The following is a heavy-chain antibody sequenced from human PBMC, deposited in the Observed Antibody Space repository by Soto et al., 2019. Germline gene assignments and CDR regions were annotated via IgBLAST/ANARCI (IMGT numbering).Heavy chain of an antibody. CDR1: GYTFSNYG. CDR3: SRFIMVGGWFDPNYDHGMDV. CDR2: ISGYNGNT. D-gene: IGHD6-19*01. V-gene: IGHV1-18*01. Sequence: QVQLVQSGAEVKKPGASVTVSCKTSGYTFSNYGINWVRQAPGQGIECKGWISGYNGNTNYAQTVQGRVTMTTDTSTGTVYMELRSLKSDDTAIYYCSRFIMVGGWFDPNYDHGMDVWGQGTTVTVS. J-gene: IGHJ6*02.